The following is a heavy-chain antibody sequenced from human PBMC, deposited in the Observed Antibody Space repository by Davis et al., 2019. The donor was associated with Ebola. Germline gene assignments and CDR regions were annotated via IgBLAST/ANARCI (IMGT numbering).Heavy chain of an antibody. CDR1: GYTFTRYG. CDR3: ARDLGMINYYYMDV. Sequence: AASVTVSCKASGYTFTRYGISWVRQAPGQGLEWMGWISAYNGHTNYAQKFQGRVTMTTDTSTSTAYMELRSLRSDDTAVYYCARDLGMINYYYMDVWGKGTTVTVSS. CDR2: ISAYNGHT. V-gene: IGHV1-18*04. J-gene: IGHJ6*03. D-gene: IGHD3-16*01.